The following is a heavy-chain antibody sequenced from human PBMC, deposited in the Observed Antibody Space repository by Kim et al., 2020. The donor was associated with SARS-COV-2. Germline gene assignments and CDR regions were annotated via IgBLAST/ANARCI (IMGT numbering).Heavy chain of an antibody. CDR2: INHSGIT. V-gene: IGHV4-34*01. CDR3: ARAALGGISPFFAY. CDR1: GGSFSGYY. D-gene: IGHD3-16*01. J-gene: IGHJ4*02. Sequence: SETLSLTCAVYGGSFSGYYWSWIRQPPGKGLEWIGEINHSGITSYNPALKSRVTISVDTSKNQLSLKLSSVTAADTAVYYCARAALGGISPFFAYWGQGTLVTVSS.